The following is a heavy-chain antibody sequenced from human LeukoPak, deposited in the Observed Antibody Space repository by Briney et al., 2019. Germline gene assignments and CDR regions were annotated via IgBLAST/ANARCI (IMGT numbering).Heavy chain of an antibody. CDR2: ISGSGGTT. Sequence: GGSLRLSCAASGFTFSSYAMSWVRQAPGKGLEWVSAISGSGGTTYYADSVKGRFTISRDNAKNSLYLQMNSLRAEDAAVYYCARVAAGYYYDSSGYYDRGDFDYWGQGTLVTVSS. CDR3: ARVAAGYYYDSSGYYDRGDFDY. J-gene: IGHJ4*02. CDR1: GFTFSSYA. V-gene: IGHV3-23*01. D-gene: IGHD3-22*01.